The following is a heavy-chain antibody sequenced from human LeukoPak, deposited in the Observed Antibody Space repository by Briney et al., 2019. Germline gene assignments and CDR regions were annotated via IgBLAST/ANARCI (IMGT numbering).Heavy chain of an antibody. D-gene: IGHD2-2*01. CDR1: GGTFSSYA. CDR3: ARDMGYCSSTSCYWVYYYYGMDV. V-gene: IGHV1-18*01. CDR2: ISAYNGNT. J-gene: IGHJ6*02. Sequence: ASVKVSCKASGGTFSSYAISWVRQAPGQGLEWMGWISAYNGNTNYAQKLQGRVTMTTDTSTSTAYMELRSLRSDDTAVYYCARDMGYCSSTSCYWVYYYYGMDVWGQGTTVTVSS.